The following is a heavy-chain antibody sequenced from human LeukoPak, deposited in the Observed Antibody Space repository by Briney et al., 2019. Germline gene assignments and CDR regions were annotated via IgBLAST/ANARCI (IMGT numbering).Heavy chain of an antibody. V-gene: IGHV4-30-4*01. CDR3: AREGVVAAHLDY. CDR1: GDSISNGDYY. CDR2: IYYSGST. Sequence: PSQTLSLTCTVSGDSISNGDYYWSWIRQPPGKGLEWIGYIYYSGSTYYTPSLKSRVTISVDTSKNQFSLDLRSVTAADTAVYYCAREGVVAAHLDYWGQGNLVTVSS. D-gene: IGHD2-15*01. J-gene: IGHJ4*02.